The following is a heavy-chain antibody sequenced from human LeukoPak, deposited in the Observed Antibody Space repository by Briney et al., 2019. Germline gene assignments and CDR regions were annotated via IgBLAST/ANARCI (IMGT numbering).Heavy chain of an antibody. J-gene: IGHJ4*02. CDR2: ISSDAIT. CDR1: SVTVSGDF. D-gene: IGHD2-15*01. CDR3: ARGRGGD. Sequence: PGGSLRLSCAASSVTVSGDFMGWVRQAPGKGLEWVSLISSDAITYYADSVKGRFTISRDNSKNTLYLQMNSLRAEDTAFYYCARGRGGDWGQGALVTVSS. V-gene: IGHV3-53*01.